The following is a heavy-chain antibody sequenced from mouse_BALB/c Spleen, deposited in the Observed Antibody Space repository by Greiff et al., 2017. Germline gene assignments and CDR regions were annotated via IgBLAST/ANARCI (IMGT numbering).Heavy chain of an antibody. V-gene: IGHV2-9-2*01. J-gene: IGHJ4*01. CDR2: IWTGGGT. CDR1: GFSLTSYD. Sequence: QVQLKESGPGLVAPSQSLSITCTVSGFSLTSYDISWIRQPPGKGLEWLGVIWTGGGTNYNSAFMSRLSISKDNSKSQVFLKMNSLQTDDTAIYYCVRDYYGRGNAMDYWGQGTSVTVSS. D-gene: IGHD1-1*01. CDR3: VRDYYGRGNAMDY.